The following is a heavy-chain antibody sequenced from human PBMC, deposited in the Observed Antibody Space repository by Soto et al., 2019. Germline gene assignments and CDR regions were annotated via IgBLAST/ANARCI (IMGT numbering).Heavy chain of an antibody. D-gene: IGHD3-10*01. CDR2: IVVGSGNT. J-gene: IGHJ4*02. V-gene: IGHV1-58*01. CDR1: GFTFTSSA. CDR3: AAECCGHYGSGSYGY. Sequence: SVKVSCKASGFTFTSSAVQWVRQARGQRLEWIGWIVVGSGNTNYAQKFQERVTITRDMSTSTAYMELSSLRSEDTAVYYCAAECCGHYGSGSYGYWGQGTLVTVSS.